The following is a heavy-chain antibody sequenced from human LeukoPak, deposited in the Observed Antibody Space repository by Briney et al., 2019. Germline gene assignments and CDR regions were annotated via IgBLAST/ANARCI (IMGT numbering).Heavy chain of an antibody. D-gene: IGHD3-3*01. V-gene: IGHV1-69*05. CDR2: IIPIFGTA. CDR3: ARDGLSDRSGHYMGAFDI. CDR1: GGTFSSYG. Sequence: SVKVSCKASGGTFSSYGISWVRQAPGQGLEWMGGIIPIFGTANYAQKFQGRVSITTDESMSTVDMELSSLGSEDTAVCYCARDGLSDRSGHYMGAFDIWGQGTMVTVSS. J-gene: IGHJ3*02.